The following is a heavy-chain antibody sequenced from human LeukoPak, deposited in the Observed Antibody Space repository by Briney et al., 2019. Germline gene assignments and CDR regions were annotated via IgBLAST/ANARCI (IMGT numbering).Heavy chain of an antibody. CDR1: GFTFSDYY. J-gene: IGHJ6*02. CDR3: ARDSTVVKSYYYYYGMDV. V-gene: IGHV3-11*06. CDR2: ISSSSSYT. Sequence: PGGSLRLSCAASGFTFSDYYTSWIRQAPGKGLEWVSYISSSSSYTNYADSVKGRFTISRDNAKNSLYLQMNSLRAEDTAVYYCARDSTVVKSYYYYYGMDVWGQGTTVTVSS. D-gene: IGHD4-23*01.